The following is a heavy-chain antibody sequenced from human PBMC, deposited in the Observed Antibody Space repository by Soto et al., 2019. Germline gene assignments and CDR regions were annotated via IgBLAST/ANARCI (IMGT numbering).Heavy chain of an antibody. CDR3: ARDFYVVYKSGHGDY. D-gene: IGHD2-2*01. J-gene: IGHJ4*02. V-gene: IGHV3-7*01. CDR2: IHGDGGKI. Sequence: PGRSLRLSFAASGFMFSAYWMSWVRQAPGKGLEWVANIHGDGGKIYYVDSVKGRFTISRDNAKRSLYLQMNSLRAEDTAVDYCARDFYVVYKSGHGDYWGQG. CDR1: GFMFSAYW.